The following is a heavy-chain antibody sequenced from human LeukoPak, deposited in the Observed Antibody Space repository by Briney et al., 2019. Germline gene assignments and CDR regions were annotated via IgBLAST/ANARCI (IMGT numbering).Heavy chain of an antibody. D-gene: IGHD3-10*01. CDR2: ISGNGGTT. CDR3: AKTRTLAGTRGSYYFDY. CDR1: GFSFSSYA. V-gene: IGHV3-23*01. Sequence: GGSLRLSCTASGFSFSSYAMSWVRRAPGKGLEWVSAISGNGGTTYYAASVKGRFTISRDNSKNTLYLQMNRLRGEDTAVYYCAKTRTLAGTRGSYYFDYWGQGTLVTVSS. J-gene: IGHJ4*02.